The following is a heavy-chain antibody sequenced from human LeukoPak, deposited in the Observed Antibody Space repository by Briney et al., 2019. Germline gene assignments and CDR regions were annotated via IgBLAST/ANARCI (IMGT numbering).Heavy chain of an antibody. V-gene: IGHV3-9*01. CDR2: ISWNSNSI. CDR3: AKSRSGDIDY. J-gene: IGHJ4*02. CDR1: GFTFSSYS. Sequence: GGSLRLSCAASGFTFSSYSMNWVRQAPGKGLEWVSGISWNSNSIGYADSVKGRFTVSRDNAKNSLYLQMNSLRAEDTALYYCAKSRSGDIDYWGQGTLVTVSS. D-gene: IGHD4-17*01.